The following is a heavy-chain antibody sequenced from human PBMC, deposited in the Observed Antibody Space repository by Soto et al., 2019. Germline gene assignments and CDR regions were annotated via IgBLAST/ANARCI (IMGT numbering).Heavy chain of an antibody. CDR3: AREVAAAGPYYYYYYGMDV. D-gene: IGHD6-13*01. CDR1: GFTVSSNY. V-gene: IGHV3-66*01. CDR2: IYSGGST. Sequence: PGGSLRLSCVASGFTVSSNYMSWVRQAPGKGLEWVSVIYSGGSTYYADSVKGRFTISRDNSKNTLYLQMNSLRAEDTAVYYCAREVAAAGPYYYYYYGMDVWGQGTTVTVSS. J-gene: IGHJ6*02.